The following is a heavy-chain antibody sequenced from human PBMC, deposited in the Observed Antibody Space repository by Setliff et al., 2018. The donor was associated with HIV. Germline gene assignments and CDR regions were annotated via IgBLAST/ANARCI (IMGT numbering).Heavy chain of an antibody. Sequence: SETLSLTCAVYGGSFSGYYWTWIRQPPGRGLEWIGEIIHSGGTNYNRSLKSRVTISVGTSKDQFSLNLSSGTAADTAVYYCARGGLGVVGAIDYWSQGTLVTVSS. CDR3: ARGGLGVVGAIDY. J-gene: IGHJ4*02. V-gene: IGHV4-34*01. CDR2: IIHSGGT. CDR1: GGSFSGYY. D-gene: IGHD2-15*01.